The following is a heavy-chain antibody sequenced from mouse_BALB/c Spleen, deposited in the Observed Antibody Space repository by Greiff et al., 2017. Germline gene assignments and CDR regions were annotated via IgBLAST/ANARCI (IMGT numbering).Heavy chain of an antibody. CDR3: ARDGGNSRWFAY. D-gene: IGHD2-1*01. Sequence: EVKLMESGGGLVQPGGSLRLSCATSGFTFTDYYMSWVRQPPGKALEWLGFIRNKANGYTTEYSASVKGRFTISRDNSQSILYLQMNTLRAEDSATYYCARDGGNSRWFAYWGQGTLVTVSA. V-gene: IGHV7-3*02. CDR1: GFTFTDYY. J-gene: IGHJ3*01. CDR2: IRNKANGYTT.